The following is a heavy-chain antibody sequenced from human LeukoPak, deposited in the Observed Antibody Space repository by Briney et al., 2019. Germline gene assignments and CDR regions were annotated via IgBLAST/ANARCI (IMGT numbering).Heavy chain of an antibody. J-gene: IGHJ6*02. Sequence: PGGSLRLSCAASGFTVSSNYMSWVRQAPGKGLEWVSVIYSGGSTYYADSVKGRFTISRDNSKNTLYLQMNSLRAGDTAVYYCARDRTNYYGMDVWGQGTSVTVSS. CDR1: GFTVSSNY. CDR3: ARDRTNYYGMDV. V-gene: IGHV3-66*01. CDR2: IYSGGST.